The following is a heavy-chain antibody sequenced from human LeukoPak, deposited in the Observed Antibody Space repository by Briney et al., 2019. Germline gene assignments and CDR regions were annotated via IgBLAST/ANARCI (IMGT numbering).Heavy chain of an antibody. CDR2: INHSGST. J-gene: IGHJ4*02. CDR3: ARAQDDNCSSTSCYADY. V-gene: IGHV4-34*01. D-gene: IGHD2-2*01. Sequence: SETLSLTCAVYGGSFSGYYWSWIRQPPGKGLEWIGEINHSGSTNYNPSLKSRVTISVDTSKNQFSLKLSSVTAADTAVYYCARAQDDNCSSTSCYADYWGQGTLVTVSS. CDR1: GGSFSGYY.